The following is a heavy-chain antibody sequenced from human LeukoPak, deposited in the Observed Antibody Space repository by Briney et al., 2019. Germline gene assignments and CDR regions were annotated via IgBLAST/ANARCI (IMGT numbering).Heavy chain of an antibody. J-gene: IGHJ4*02. CDR2: INHSGST. V-gene: IGHV4-34*01. CDR1: GGSFSGYY. Sequence: PSETLSLTCAVYGGSFSGYYWSWIRQPPGKGLEWIGEINHSGSTNYNPSLKSRVTISVDTSKNQFSLKLSSVTAADTAVYYCARGPGSGPSRGQGTLVTVSS. CDR3: ARGPGSGPS. D-gene: IGHD3-10*01.